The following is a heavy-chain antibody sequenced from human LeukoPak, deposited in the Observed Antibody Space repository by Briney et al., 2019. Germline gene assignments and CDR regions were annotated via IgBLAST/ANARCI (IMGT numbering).Heavy chain of an antibody. CDR1: GFTFSTYA. Sequence: GGSLRLSCAASGFTFSTYAMSWVRQAPGKGLEWVSVISGSGVITNYADSVKGRFTISRDNSENTLYLQMNSLRAEDTAVYYCAKVGGWSKLDFDYWGQGILVTVSS. CDR3: AKVGGWSKLDFDY. CDR2: ISGSGVIT. J-gene: IGHJ4*02. V-gene: IGHV3-23*01. D-gene: IGHD6-19*01.